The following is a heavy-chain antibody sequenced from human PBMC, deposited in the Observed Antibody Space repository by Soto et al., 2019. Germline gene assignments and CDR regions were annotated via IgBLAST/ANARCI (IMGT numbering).Heavy chain of an antibody. D-gene: IGHD2-2*01. V-gene: IGHV4-30-4*01. CDR2: VYYSGSS. CDR1: GDSISGGASF. CDR3: AQLSCTRSTCYFPGWFDP. J-gene: IGHJ5*02. Sequence: KASETLSLTCTVSGDSISGGASFWSWIRQPPGKGLEWIANVYYSGSSYYNPSLKSRLTISVDTTKNQFSLQLKSMTAADTAVYYCAQLSCTRSTCYFPGWFDPWGQGTLVTVSS.